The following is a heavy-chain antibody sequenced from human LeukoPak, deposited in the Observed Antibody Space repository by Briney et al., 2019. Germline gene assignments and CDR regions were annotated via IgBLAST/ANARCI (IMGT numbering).Heavy chain of an antibody. J-gene: IGHJ4*02. CDR3: ARDYHDYYDSNGYDY. Sequence: SETLSLTCTVSGDSFSYFYWSWIRQPPGKGLEWIGYIYNSGSTNYNPSLKSRVTISLDTSKNQFSLKLSSVTAADTAVYYCARDYHDYYDSNGYDYWGQGTLVTVSS. D-gene: IGHD3-22*01. CDR2: IYNSGST. V-gene: IGHV4-59*01. CDR1: GDSFSYFY.